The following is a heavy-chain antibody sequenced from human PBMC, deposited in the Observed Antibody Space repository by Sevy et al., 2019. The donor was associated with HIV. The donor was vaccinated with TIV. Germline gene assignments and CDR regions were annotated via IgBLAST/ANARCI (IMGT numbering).Heavy chain of an antibody. CDR1: GFTFSNYW. CDR2: INEDRSEK. V-gene: IGHV3-7*01. Sequence: GGSLRLSCAVFGFTFSNYWMSWVRQAPGKGLEWVANINEDRSEKYYVGSVKGRFTISRDNARNSLYLEMNNLRTEDTAVYYCASSVNSGWSGAFDIWCQGTMVTVSS. CDR3: ASSVNSGWSGAFDI. D-gene: IGHD6-19*01. J-gene: IGHJ3*02.